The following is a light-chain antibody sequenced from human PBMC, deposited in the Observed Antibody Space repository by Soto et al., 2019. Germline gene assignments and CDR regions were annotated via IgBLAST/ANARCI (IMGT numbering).Light chain of an antibody. V-gene: IGKV3-11*01. CDR3: QHRSTWPFT. CDR1: QSVGSY. J-gene: IGKJ3*01. CDR2: DSS. Sequence: EIVLTQSPATLSLSPGESGTLSCRASQSVGSYLAWYQQKPGQAPRLLIYDSSNTAPGIPARFSGRGSGTDFTLTIGNVEPEDFAVYYCQHRSTWPFTFGPGTKV.